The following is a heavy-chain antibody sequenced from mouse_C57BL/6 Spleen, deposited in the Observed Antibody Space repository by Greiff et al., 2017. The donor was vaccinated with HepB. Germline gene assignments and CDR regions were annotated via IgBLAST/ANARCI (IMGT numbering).Heavy chain of an antibody. CDR1: GFTFTDYY. CDR3: ARSFYYDDDVGYAMDY. V-gene: IGHV7-3*01. CDR2: IRNKANGYTT. D-gene: IGHD2-4*01. Sequence: EVKLVESGGGLVQPGGSLSLSCAASGFTFTDYYMSWVRQPPGKALEWLGFIRNKANGYTTEYSASVKGRFTISRDNSQSILYLQMNALRAEDSATYYCARSFYYDDDVGYAMDYWGQGTSVTVSS. J-gene: IGHJ4*01.